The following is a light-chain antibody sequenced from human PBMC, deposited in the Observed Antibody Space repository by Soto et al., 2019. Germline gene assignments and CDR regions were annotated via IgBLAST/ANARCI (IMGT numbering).Light chain of an antibody. CDR2: SNN. V-gene: IGLV1-44*01. CDR1: SSNIGSNS. CDR3: CSDTGNDAYV. Sequence: QSVLTQPPSASGTPGQRVTISCSGSSSNIGSNSVNWYQQLPGAAPKLLIYSNNQRPSGVPDRFSGSKSGTSASLAISGLQSEDEADYYCCSDTGNDAYVFGPGTKVTVL. J-gene: IGLJ1*01.